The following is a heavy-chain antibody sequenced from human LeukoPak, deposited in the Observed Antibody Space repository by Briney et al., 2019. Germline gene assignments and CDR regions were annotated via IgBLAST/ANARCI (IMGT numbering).Heavy chain of an antibody. Sequence: GGSLRLSCAASGFTFSSYSMNWVRQAPGKGLEWVSYISSSSSTIYYADSVKGRFTISRDNAKNSLYLQMNSLRAEDTAVYYCARDAPVYSSSFWFDPWGQGTLVTVSS. J-gene: IGHJ5*02. CDR1: GFTFSSYS. CDR2: ISSSSSTI. V-gene: IGHV3-48*04. CDR3: ARDAPVYSSSFWFDP. D-gene: IGHD6-13*01.